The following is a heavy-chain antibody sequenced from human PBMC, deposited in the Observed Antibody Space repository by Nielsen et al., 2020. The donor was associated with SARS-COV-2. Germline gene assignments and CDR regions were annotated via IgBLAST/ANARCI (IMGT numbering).Heavy chain of an antibody. Sequence: SETLSLTCTVSGGSIRDYYWTWIRQPPGEGLEWIGYIYYSGSTNYNPSLKRRVTISEDTSKNQFSLKLSSVTAADTAVYYCARVAYYYDSRAYYPLDYLGQGILVTVSS. CDR2: IYYSGST. V-gene: IGHV4-59*01. CDR1: GGSIRDYY. D-gene: IGHD3-22*01. J-gene: IGHJ4*02. CDR3: ARVAYYYDSRAYYPLDY.